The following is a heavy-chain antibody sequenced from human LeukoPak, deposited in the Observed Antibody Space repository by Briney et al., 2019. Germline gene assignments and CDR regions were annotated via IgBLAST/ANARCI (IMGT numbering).Heavy chain of an antibody. V-gene: IGHV4-59*08. Sequence: SETLSLTCTVSGGSISSYYWNWIRQPPGKGLEWIGYVSYNGNTNYNPSLKGRVTMSVDTSKNQFSLKLSSVTAADTAVYYCARQSWFRYYYDSRNYYFDSWGQGTLVTVSS. CDR2: VSYNGNT. CDR1: GGSISSYY. D-gene: IGHD3-22*01. CDR3: ARQSWFRYYYDSRNYYFDS. J-gene: IGHJ4*02.